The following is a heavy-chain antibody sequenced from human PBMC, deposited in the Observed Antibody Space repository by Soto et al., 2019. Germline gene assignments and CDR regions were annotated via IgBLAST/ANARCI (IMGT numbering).Heavy chain of an antibody. CDR3: TAQITYYYDSSGSDFDY. CDR2: IRSKANSYAT. J-gene: IGHJ4*02. V-gene: IGHV3-73*01. CDR1: GFTFSGSA. D-gene: IGHD3-22*01. Sequence: PGGSLRLSGAASGFTFSGSAMHWVRQASGKGLEWVGRIRSKANSYATAYAASVKGRFTISRDDSKNTAYLQMNSLKTEDTAVYYCTAQITYYYDSSGSDFDYWGQGTLVTVSS.